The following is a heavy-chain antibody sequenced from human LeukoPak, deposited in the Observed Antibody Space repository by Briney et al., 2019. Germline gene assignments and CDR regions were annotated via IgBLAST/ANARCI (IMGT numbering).Heavy chain of an antibody. CDR1: GYTFRNYA. J-gene: IGHJ4*02. CDR3: AKDILAAGLFFDY. V-gene: IGHV3-23*01. CDR2: IGGDATYYA. Sequence: PGGSLRLSCAASGYTFRNYAMSWLRQAPGEGLEWVSAIGGDATYYAYYADPVKGRFTISKDNTKNMLYLQLKSLRAGETAVYYCAKDILAAGLFFDYWGQGALVTVSS. D-gene: IGHD6-13*01.